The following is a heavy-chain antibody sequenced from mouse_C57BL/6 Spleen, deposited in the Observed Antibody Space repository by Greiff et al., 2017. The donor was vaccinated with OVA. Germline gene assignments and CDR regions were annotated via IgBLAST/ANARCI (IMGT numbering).Heavy chain of an antibody. D-gene: IGHD2-4*01. V-gene: IGHV1-55*01. Sequence: QVQLQQPGAELVKPGASVKMSCKASGYTFTSYWITWVKQRPGQGLEWIGDIYPGSGSTNYNEKFKSKATLTVDTSSSTAYMQLSSLTSEYSAVYYCAFDYDGLYAMDYWGQGTSVTVSS. CDR1: GYTFTSYW. J-gene: IGHJ4*01. CDR2: IYPGSGST. CDR3: AFDYDGLYAMDY.